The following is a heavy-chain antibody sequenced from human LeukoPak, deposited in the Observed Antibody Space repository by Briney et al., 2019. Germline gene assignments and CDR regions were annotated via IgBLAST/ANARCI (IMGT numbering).Heavy chain of an antibody. V-gene: IGHV4-31*03. CDR3: ARGPTGGYVGWFDP. CDR1: GGSISNGGDY. D-gene: IGHD2-2*01. J-gene: IGHJ5*02. CDR2: IYYSGST. Sequence: PSETLSLTCTVSGGSISNGGDYWSWIRQHPGKSLEWIGYIYYSGSTYYNPSLKSRVTISVDPSKDQFSLKLTSVTAADTAVYYCARGPTGGYVGWFDPWGQGTLVTVSS.